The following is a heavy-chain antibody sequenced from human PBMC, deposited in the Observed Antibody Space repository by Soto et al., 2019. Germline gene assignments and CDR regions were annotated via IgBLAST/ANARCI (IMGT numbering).Heavy chain of an antibody. V-gene: IGHV3-48*03. D-gene: IGHD3-3*01. CDR1: EFTFSSFE. CDR2: ISSSGSTR. Sequence: GGSLRLSCAASEFTFSSFEVNWVRQAPGKGLEWVSYISSSGSTRYYADSVKGRFTISRDNAKNSVYLQMNSLRAEDTAVYYCARDRYDFWSGYRPSYGMDVWGPATTVSVSS. CDR3: ARDRYDFWSGYRPSYGMDV. J-gene: IGHJ6*02.